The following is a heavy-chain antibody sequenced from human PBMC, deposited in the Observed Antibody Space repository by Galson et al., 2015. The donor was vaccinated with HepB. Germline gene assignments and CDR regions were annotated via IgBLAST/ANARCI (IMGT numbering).Heavy chain of an antibody. CDR3: AKAHGQYSSGWFDY. D-gene: IGHD6-19*01. J-gene: IGHJ4*02. V-gene: IGHV3-9*01. Sequence: SLRLSCAASGFTFDDYAMHWVRQAPGKGLEWVSGISWNSGSIGYADSVKGRFTISRDNSKNTLYLQMNSLRAEDTAVYYCAKAHGQYSSGWFDYWGQGTLVTVSS. CDR1: GFTFDDYA. CDR2: ISWNSGSI.